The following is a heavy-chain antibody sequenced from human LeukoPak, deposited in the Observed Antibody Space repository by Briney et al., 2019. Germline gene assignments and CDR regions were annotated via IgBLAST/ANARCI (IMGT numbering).Heavy chain of an antibody. Sequence: SETLSLTCTVSGGSISSYYWSWIRQPPGKGLEWIGYIFHTGNTNYNRSLKSRVTISMDTSKNQFSLKMNSVTADDTAVYYCARVSYSSGWDLDYWGQGTLVTVSS. J-gene: IGHJ4*02. D-gene: IGHD6-19*01. CDR2: IFHTGNT. CDR3: ARVSYSSGWDLDY. V-gene: IGHV4-59*01. CDR1: GGSISSYY.